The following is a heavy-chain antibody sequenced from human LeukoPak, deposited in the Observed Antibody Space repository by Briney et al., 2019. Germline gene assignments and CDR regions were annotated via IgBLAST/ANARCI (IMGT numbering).Heavy chain of an antibody. D-gene: IGHD3-10*01. CDR2: IYPGDSDT. V-gene: IGHV5-51*01. Sequence: GESLKISCKGSGYSLTNYWIGWVRQMPGKGLEWMGIIYPGDSDTTYSPSFQGQVSISTDKSINTAYLQWSSLKASDTAMYYCAIPYFYGSGSSNYYFGYWGQGTLVTVSS. J-gene: IGHJ4*02. CDR3: AIPYFYGSGSSNYYFGY. CDR1: GYSLTNYW.